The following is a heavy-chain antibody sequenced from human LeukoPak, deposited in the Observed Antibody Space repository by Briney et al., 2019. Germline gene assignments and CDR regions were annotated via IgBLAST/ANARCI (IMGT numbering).Heavy chain of an antibody. D-gene: IGHD3-22*01. J-gene: IGHJ4*02. CDR3: ARGSPPRRNYDSRGYYSYYFDY. CDR1: GGTFSNFA. Sequence: ASVKVSCKASGGTFSNFAISWVRQAPGQGLERMGGIIPLFGTANYGQKSQGRVTITADKSTSTAYVELSSLRSEDTAVYYCARGSPPRRNYDSRGYYSYYFDYWGQGTLVTVSS. V-gene: IGHV1-69*06. CDR2: IIPLFGTA.